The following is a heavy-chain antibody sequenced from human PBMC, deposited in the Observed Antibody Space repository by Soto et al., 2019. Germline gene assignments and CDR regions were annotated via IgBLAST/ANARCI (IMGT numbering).Heavy chain of an antibody. Sequence: QVQLQESGPGLVKPSQTLSLTCTVSGGSISSVDYYWSWIRQPPGKGLEWIGYIYYSGGTYYSPSLTTRATISVDTSKNQFSLNLNSVTAADTAVYYCAREGAIIAAGSRQVDCWGQGTLVTVSS. CDR2: IYYSGGT. J-gene: IGHJ4*02. V-gene: IGHV4-30-4*01. CDR1: GGSISSVDYY. CDR3: AREGAIIAAGSRQVDC. D-gene: IGHD6-13*01.